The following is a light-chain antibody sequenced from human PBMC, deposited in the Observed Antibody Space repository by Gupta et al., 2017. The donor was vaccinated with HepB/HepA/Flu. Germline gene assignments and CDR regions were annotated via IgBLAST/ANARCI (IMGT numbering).Light chain of an antibody. CDR2: EVN. V-gene: IGLV2-8*01. Sequence: QSAPTHPPSPSGSPGRSLPLSCTGTSSDVGGYNFVSWFQQHPGKVPKLMIYEVNKRPSGVPDRFSGSKSGNTASLTVSGLQTEDEADYYCSSYAGSNNVFFGGGTKLTVL. CDR1: SSDVGGYNF. J-gene: IGLJ2*01. CDR3: SSYAGSNNVF.